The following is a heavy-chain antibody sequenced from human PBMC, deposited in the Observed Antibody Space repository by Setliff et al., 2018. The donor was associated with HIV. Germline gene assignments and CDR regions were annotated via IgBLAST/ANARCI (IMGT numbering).Heavy chain of an antibody. CDR2: ISSSGSTI. Sequence: GSLRLSCAASGFTFSSYEMNWVRQAPGKGLEWVSYISSSGSTIYYADSVKGRFTISRDNAKNSLYLQMNSLRAEDTAVYFCARLSTWGFYWGQGTLVTVSS. J-gene: IGHJ4*02. V-gene: IGHV3-48*03. D-gene: IGHD7-27*01. CDR3: ARLSTWGFY. CDR1: GFTFSSYE.